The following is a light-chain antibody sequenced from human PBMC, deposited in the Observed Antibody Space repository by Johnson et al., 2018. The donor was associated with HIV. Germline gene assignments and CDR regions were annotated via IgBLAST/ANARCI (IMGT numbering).Light chain of an antibody. Sequence: QSVLTQPPSVSAAPGQKVTISCSGSSSNIGNNYVSWYQQLPGTAPKLLIYENNKRPSGIPDRFSGSKSGTSATLGITGLQTGDDADYYCGTWDSSLSAPLFGTGTKVTVL. V-gene: IGLV1-51*02. J-gene: IGLJ1*01. CDR3: GTWDSSLSAPL. CDR2: ENN. CDR1: SSNIGNNY.